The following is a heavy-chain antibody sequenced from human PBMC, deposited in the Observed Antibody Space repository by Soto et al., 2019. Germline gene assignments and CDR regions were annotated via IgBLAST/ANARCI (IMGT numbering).Heavy chain of an antibody. CDR3: ARYCRTAGCPGHYFGIDV. CDR2: ITASGGNT. D-gene: IGHD2-15*01. V-gene: IGHV3-23*01. J-gene: IGHJ6*02. Sequence: EVQLLESGGDLVQPGGSLRLSCAASGFTFSSFAMAWVRQAPGKGLEWVSSITASGGNTYYADSVKGRLTISRDNSKNSIYLQMNSLRAEDTAMYYCARYCRTAGCPGHYFGIDVWGQGTTVTVSS. CDR1: GFTFSSFA.